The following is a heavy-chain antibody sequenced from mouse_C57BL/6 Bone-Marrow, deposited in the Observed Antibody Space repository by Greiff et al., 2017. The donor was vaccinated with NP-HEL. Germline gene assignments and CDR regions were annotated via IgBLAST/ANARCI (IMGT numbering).Heavy chain of an antibody. CDR1: GFTFSSYA. J-gene: IGHJ1*03. Sequence: DVQLVESGGGLVKPGGSLKLSCAASGFTFSSYAMSWVRQTPEKRLEWVATISDGGSYTYYPDNVKGRFTISRDNAKNNLYLQMSHLKSEDTAMYYCARDQLRWYFDVWGTGTTVTVSS. CDR2: ISDGGSYT. CDR3: ARDQLRWYFDV. V-gene: IGHV5-4*01. D-gene: IGHD1-1*01.